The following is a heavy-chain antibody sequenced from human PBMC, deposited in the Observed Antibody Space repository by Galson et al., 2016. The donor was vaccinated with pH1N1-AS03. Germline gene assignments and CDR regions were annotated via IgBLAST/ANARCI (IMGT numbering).Heavy chain of an antibody. J-gene: IGHJ3*01. CDR1: GYTFTGNY. Sequence: SVKVSCKASGYTFTGNYFHWVRQAPGQGLEWVGWINPNSGDTSYSQKFQGRVTMTRDTSISAAFLELSRLSSDDTAVFYCAIVLFGIERGECSAFDLGGQGTMVTVSS. CDR2: INPNSGDT. CDR3: AIVLFGIERGECSAFDL. V-gene: IGHV1-2*02. D-gene: IGHD3-10*01.